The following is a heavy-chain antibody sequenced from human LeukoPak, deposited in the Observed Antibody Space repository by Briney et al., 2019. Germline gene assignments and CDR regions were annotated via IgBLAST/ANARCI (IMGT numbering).Heavy chain of an antibody. J-gene: IGHJ4*02. CDR3: ARGVYANNYYFDC. CDR2: INSDGSEG. V-gene: IGHV3-7*04. CDR1: GFTFSGFW. D-gene: IGHD1-1*01. Sequence: GGSLRLSCAVSGFTFSGFWMSWSRQAPGKGLEWVASINSDGSEGYYADVVKGRFTISRDNAKNSLYLQINSLRAEDTAVYYCARGVYANNYYFDCWGQGTLATVSS.